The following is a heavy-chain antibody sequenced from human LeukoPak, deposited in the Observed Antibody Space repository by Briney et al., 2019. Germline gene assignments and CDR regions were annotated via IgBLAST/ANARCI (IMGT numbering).Heavy chain of an antibody. CDR1: GFTFSSYA. V-gene: IGHV3-30*02. D-gene: IGHD3-3*01. Sequence: GRSLRLSCAASGFTFSSYAMHWVRQAPGKGLEWVAFIRFDGTSEFYADSVKARFTISRDNSQNTVSLQLNNLRIEDTALYYCAKTSLSDPSGHYYYMDVWGKGTTVTVSS. J-gene: IGHJ6*03. CDR2: IRFDGTSE. CDR3: AKTSLSDPSGHYYYMDV.